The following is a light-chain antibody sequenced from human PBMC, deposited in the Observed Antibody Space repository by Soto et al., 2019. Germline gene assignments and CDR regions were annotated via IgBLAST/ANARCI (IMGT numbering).Light chain of an antibody. CDR3: QQYNTWPPWT. V-gene: IGKV3-15*01. CDR2: VAS. J-gene: IGKJ1*01. CDR1: QSVSNR. Sequence: ILMTQSPATLSVSPGERATLSCRASQSVSNRLAWYQQKPGQAPRLLIYVASTRATGIPARFSGSGSGTDFTLTISGLQSEDFAVYYCQQYNTWPPWTFGQGTKVEIK.